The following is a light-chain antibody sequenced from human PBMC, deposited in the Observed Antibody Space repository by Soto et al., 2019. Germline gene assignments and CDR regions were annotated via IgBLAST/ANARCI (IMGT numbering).Light chain of an antibody. CDR2: GAS. CDR1: QSVRNSY. V-gene: IGKV3-20*01. Sequence: ETGLTPYPGILSLYPKERATLSCRASQSVRNSYVAWHQQKVGQAPRLLIYGASSRATGIPDRFSGSGSGTDFTLTISCLEPEEFAVYYCQHYRSSPLTFAGGTKVDIK. CDR3: QHYRSSPLT. J-gene: IGKJ4*01.